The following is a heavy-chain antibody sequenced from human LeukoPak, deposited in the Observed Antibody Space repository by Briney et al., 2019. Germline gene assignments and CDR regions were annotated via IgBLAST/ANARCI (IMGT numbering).Heavy chain of an antibody. J-gene: IGHJ4*02. D-gene: IGHD4-23*01. CDR3: ANSYDGKIVPFDN. CDR1: DGSISNCY. Sequence: SETLSLTCTVPDGSISNCYWNCVRQPPGKGLEWTGCIYSSGSTNYNPSFKRRVTLTVDPSKNQLTLKLNSVTASETAVYYCANSYDGKIVPFDNWGQGTLVTVSS. CDR2: IYSSGST. V-gene: IGHV4-4*09.